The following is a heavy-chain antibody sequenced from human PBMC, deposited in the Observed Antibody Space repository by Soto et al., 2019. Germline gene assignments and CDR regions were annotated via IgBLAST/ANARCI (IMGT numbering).Heavy chain of an antibody. CDR2: IYPGDSDT. Sequence: GESLKISCKGSGYSFTSYWIGWVRQMPGKGLEWMGIIYPGDSDTRYSPSFQGQVTISADKSISTAYLQWSSLKASDTAMYYCARPESPSNWGSPQAFDIWGQGTMVTVSS. CDR3: ARPESPSNWGSPQAFDI. J-gene: IGHJ3*02. CDR1: GYSFTSYW. D-gene: IGHD7-27*01. V-gene: IGHV5-51*01.